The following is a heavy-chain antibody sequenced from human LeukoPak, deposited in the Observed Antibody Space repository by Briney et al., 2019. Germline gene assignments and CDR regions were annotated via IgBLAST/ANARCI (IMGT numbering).Heavy chain of an antibody. D-gene: IGHD3-22*01. CDR3: AKEYDSRGYFDY. J-gene: IGHJ4*02. V-gene: IGHV3-64*04. Sequence: PGGSLRLSCSASGFTFSAYAMYWVRQAPGKGLEYVSVISSNGGSSFYADSVKGRFTISRDNSKNTLYLQMNSLRAEDTAVYYCAKEYDSRGYFDYWGQGTLVTVSS. CDR2: ISSNGGSS. CDR1: GFTFSAYA.